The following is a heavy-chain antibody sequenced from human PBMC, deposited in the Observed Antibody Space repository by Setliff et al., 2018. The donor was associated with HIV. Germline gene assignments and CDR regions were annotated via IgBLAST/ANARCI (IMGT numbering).Heavy chain of an antibody. CDR1: GFTFSSYD. CDR2: IGTGGDT. D-gene: IGHD2-15*01. Sequence: GGSLRLSCEASGFTFSSYDFHWVRQAAGKGLEWVSAIGTGGDTYYVDSVKGRFTISRENARNSLYLQMNSLRAEDTAVYYCARVGSCSGGDCYFFDHWGQGTLVTVSS. CDR3: ARVGSCSGGDCYFFDH. V-gene: IGHV3-13*01. J-gene: IGHJ4*02.